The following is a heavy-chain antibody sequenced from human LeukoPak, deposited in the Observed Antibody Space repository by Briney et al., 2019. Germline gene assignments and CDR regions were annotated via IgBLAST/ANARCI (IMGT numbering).Heavy chain of an antibody. CDR1: GGSISYYY. D-gene: IGHD5-24*01. CDR2: IYYSGRT. V-gene: IGHV4-59*01. Sequence: SETLSLTCTVSGGSISYYYWSWIRQPPGKGLEWIGYIYYSGRTIYNPSLKSRVTISIDTSKNQFSLKLNSVTAADTAFYYCARDRDGFSPYYMDVWGKGTTVTVSS. CDR3: ARDRDGFSPYYMDV. J-gene: IGHJ6*03.